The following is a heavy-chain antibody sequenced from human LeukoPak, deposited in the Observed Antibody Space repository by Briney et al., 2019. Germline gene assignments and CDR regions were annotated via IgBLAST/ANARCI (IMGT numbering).Heavy chain of an antibody. V-gene: IGHV3-21*01. J-gene: IGHJ4*02. Sequence: GGSLRLSCAASGFTFSSYSMNWVRQAPGKGLEWVSSISSSSSYIYYADSVKGRFTISRDNAKNSLYLQMNSLRAEDTAVYYCARCPYYYGSSGYSNYFDYWGQGTLVTVSS. CDR2: ISSSSSYI. CDR1: GFTFSSYS. D-gene: IGHD3-22*01. CDR3: ARCPYYYGSSGYSNYFDY.